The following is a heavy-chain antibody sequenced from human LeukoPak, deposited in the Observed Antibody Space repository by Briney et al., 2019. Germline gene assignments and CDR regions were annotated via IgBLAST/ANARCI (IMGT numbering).Heavy chain of an antibody. CDR1: GFTFSAYN. D-gene: IGHD3-10*01. V-gene: IGHV3-30*02. CDR2: IRHDETSK. Sequence: GGSLRLSCAASGFTFSAYNIHWVRQAPGKGPEWVAFIRHDETSKYYIDSVKGRFTISRDNSKNTLYLQMNSLRPEDTAVYYCVKDYGSGTCALDYWGQGALVTVSS. CDR3: VKDYGSGTCALDY. J-gene: IGHJ4*02.